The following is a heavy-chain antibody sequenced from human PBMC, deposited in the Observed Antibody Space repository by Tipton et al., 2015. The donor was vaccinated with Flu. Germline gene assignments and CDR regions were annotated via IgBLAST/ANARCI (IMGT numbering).Heavy chain of an antibody. D-gene: IGHD2-2*01. Sequence: SLRLSCAASGFTFSGYAMTWVRQAPGKGLEWVSVIGGDGGSIHYADSVKGRFTISRDNSKNTLYLQMNSLRAEDTAVYYCAKYRGYCGTTGCPRNFDSWGQGTLVTVSS. V-gene: IGHV3-23*01. CDR1: GFTFSGYA. CDR3: AKYRGYCGTTGCPRNFDS. J-gene: IGHJ4*02. CDR2: IGGDGGSI.